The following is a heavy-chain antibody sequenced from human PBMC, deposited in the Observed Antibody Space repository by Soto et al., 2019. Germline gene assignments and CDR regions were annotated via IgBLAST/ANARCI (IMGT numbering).Heavy chain of an antibody. CDR1: GGSISTGGYY. CDR2: IYYSGST. J-gene: IGHJ6*02. Sequence: SETLSLTCTVSGGSISTGGYYWSWIRQHPGKGLEWVGYIYYSGSTYSNPSLKRRVTIAVNTSKTQFPLKLSSATAADTAVYYSARWLAIASGSYYAYYYYSMDVWGQGGTVTVSS. D-gene: IGHD3-10*01. CDR3: ARWLAIASGSYYAYYYYSMDV. V-gene: IGHV4-31*03.